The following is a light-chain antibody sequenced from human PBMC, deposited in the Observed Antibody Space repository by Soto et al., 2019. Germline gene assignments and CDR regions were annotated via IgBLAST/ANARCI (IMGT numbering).Light chain of an antibody. CDR3: QQYNSYSRP. Sequence: DIQMTQSPSTLSASVGDRVTITCRASQSISSWLAWYQQKPGKAPKLLIYDASSLESGVPSRFSGSGSGTDFTLTISSLQPDDFATYYCQQYNSYSRPFGQGTKVEIK. CDR2: DAS. CDR1: QSISSW. J-gene: IGKJ1*01. V-gene: IGKV1-5*01.